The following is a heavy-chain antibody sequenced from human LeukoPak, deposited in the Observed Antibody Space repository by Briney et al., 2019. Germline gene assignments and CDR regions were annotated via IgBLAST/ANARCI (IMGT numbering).Heavy chain of an antibody. V-gene: IGHV3-9*01. Sequence: GGSLRLSCTASGFTFDDYAMHWVRQAPGKGLEWVSAISWNSGSMGYADSVKGRFTISRDNTKNSLYLQMNSLRAEDTALYYCGKDVGPGIAVAQLDYWGQGTLITVSS. D-gene: IGHD6-19*01. CDR2: ISWNSGSM. J-gene: IGHJ4*02. CDR1: GFTFDDYA. CDR3: GKDVGPGIAVAQLDY.